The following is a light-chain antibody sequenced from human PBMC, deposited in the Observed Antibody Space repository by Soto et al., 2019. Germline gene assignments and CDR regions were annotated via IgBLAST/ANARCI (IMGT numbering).Light chain of an antibody. J-gene: IGKJ5*01. Sequence: DIQLTQSPSFLSASVGDRVTITCRASQGISSYLAWYQQKPGKTPKLLIYAASTLQSGGPSRFSGSGSGKESTLRISGRLPEDFATDYCQQLNSYPPLTFGQGPRLEIK. V-gene: IGKV1-9*01. CDR3: QQLNSYPPLT. CDR2: AAS. CDR1: QGISSY.